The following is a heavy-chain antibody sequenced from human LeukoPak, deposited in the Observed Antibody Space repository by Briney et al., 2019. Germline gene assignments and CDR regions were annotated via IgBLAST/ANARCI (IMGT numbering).Heavy chain of an antibody. J-gene: IGHJ4*02. CDR3: ARGYYYGSGSYRVGYDY. D-gene: IGHD3-10*01. V-gene: IGHV3-21*01. CDR1: GFTFSSYS. Sequence: SGGSLRLSCAASGFTFSSYSMNWVRQAPGKGLEWVSSISSSSSYIYYADSVKGRFTISRDNAKNSLYLQMNSLRAEDTAVYYCARGYYYGSGSYRVGYDYWGQGTLVTVSS. CDR2: ISSSSSYI.